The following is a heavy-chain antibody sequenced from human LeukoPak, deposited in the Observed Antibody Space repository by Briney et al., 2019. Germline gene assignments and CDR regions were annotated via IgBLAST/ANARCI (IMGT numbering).Heavy chain of an antibody. V-gene: IGHV4-34*01. CDR1: GGSFSGYY. CDR2: INHSGST. CDR3: VRGGPYSGSYYSTYYFDY. J-gene: IGHJ4*02. Sequence: SETLSLTCAVYGGSFSGYYWSWIRQPPGKGLEWIGEINHSGSTNYNPSLESRVTISVDTSKNQFSLKLSSVTAADTAVYYCVRGGPYSGSYYSTYYFDYWGQGTLVTVSS. D-gene: IGHD1-26*01.